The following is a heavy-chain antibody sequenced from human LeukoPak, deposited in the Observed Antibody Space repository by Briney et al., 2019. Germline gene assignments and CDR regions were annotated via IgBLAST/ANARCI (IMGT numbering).Heavy chain of an antibody. CDR3: ARGAPVEMATNYYFDY. Sequence: SVKVSCKASGGTFSSYVISWVRQAPGQGLEWMGRIIPIFGTANYAQKFQGRVTITTDESTSTAYMELSSLRSEDTAVYYCARGAPVEMATNYYFDYWGQGTLVTVSS. CDR2: IIPIFGTA. V-gene: IGHV1-69*05. D-gene: IGHD5-24*01. CDR1: GGTFSSYV. J-gene: IGHJ4*02.